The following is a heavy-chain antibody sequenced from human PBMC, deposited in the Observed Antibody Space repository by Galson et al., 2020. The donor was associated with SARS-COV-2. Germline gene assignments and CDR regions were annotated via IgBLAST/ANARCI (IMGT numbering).Heavy chain of an antibody. Sequence: ASETLSLTCAVSGYSINSGYYWGWIRQPPGKGLEWIGSIYHSGSTYYNPSLKSRVTISVDTSKNQLSLELSSVTAADTAVYYCARDVIAMADSLDYWGQGTLVTVSS. D-gene: IGHD6-19*01. V-gene: IGHV4-38-2*02. CDR3: ARDVIAMADSLDY. J-gene: IGHJ4*02. CDR2: IYHSGST. CDR1: GYSINSGYY.